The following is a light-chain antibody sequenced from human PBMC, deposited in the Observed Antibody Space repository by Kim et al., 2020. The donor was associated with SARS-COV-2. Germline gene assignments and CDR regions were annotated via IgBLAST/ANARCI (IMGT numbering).Light chain of an antibody. V-gene: IGLV3-19*01. CDR1: SFRTYC. CDR2: GKN. J-gene: IGLJ1*01. CDR3: NSRGSSGVV. Sequence: LVRTACIACRVISFRTYCDRWYQQKPGQALVLGFYGKNTRPSGIPPRSTASSSGDTATLGIPGAEAEDEADYYRNSRGSSGVVFGAGTKVTVL.